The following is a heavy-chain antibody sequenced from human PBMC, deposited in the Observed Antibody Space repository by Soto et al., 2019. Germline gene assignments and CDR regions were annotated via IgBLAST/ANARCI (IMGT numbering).Heavy chain of an antibody. CDR2: IYYSGST. Sequence: SETLSLTRTVSAGSISSSRYYWGCIRHPPEKELEGIGSIYYSGSTYYNPSLKSRVTISVDTSKNQFSLKLRSVTAAHTAVYYCARRGISSLKTAGYYYYELDVWGPGTTVTVSS. CDR3: ARRGISSLKTAGYYYYELDV. J-gene: IGHJ6*02. D-gene: IGHD6-13*01. V-gene: IGHV4-39*01. CDR1: AGSISSSRYY.